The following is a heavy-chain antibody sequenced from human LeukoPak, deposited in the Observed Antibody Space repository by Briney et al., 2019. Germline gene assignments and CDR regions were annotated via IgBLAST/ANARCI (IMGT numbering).Heavy chain of an antibody. D-gene: IGHD6-19*01. J-gene: IGHJ4*02. V-gene: IGHV1-2*02. CDR2: INPNCGTS. CDR3: ARDRAGGIAVAGDY. CDR1: GYTFTLYY. Sequence: ASVKVSCKTSGYTFTLYYVHWVRQAPGQGPEWMGFINPNCGTSKYVQKFQDRVTMTRDTSINTVYMELSGLRSDDTAVYYCARDRAGGIAVAGDYWGQGTLVTVSS.